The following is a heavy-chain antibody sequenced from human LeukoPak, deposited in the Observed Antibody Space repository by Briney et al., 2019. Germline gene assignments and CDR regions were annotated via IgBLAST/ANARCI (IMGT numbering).Heavy chain of an antibody. CDR1: GFTFSSYG. CDR2: IWYDGSNK. Sequence: GGSLRLSCAASGFTFSSYGMHWVRQAPGKGLEGVAVIWYDGSNKYYADSVKGRFTISRDNSKNTLYLQMNSLRAEDTAVYYCARVTGYYDILTGYYSDWFDPWGQGTLVTVSS. D-gene: IGHD3-9*01. CDR3: ARVTGYYDILTGYYSDWFDP. V-gene: IGHV3-33*01. J-gene: IGHJ5*02.